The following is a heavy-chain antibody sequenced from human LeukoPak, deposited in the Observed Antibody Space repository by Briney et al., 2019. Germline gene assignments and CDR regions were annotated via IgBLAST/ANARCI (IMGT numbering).Heavy chain of an antibody. CDR1: GFTFSSYW. CDR3: AKAHYYGSGILDY. CDR2: VKQDGSNK. V-gene: IGHV3-7*01. Sequence: GGSLRLSCAASGFTFSSYWMSWVRQAPGKGLEWVANVKQDGSNKYYADSVKGRFTISRDNSKNTLYLQMNSLRAEDTAVYYCAKAHYYGSGILDYWGQGTLVTVSS. J-gene: IGHJ4*02. D-gene: IGHD3-10*01.